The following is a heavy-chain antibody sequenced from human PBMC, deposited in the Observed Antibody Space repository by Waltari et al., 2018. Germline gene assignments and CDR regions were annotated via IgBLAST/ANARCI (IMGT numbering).Heavy chain of an antibody. CDR2: IYTSGRT. CDR1: GGSVSSGSYY. D-gene: IGHD2-21*02. J-gene: IGHJ6*02. V-gene: IGHV4-61*02. CDR3: ARVKIPRMEVTGGMDV. Sequence: QVQLQESGPGLVKPSQTLSLTCTVSGGSVSSGSYYWNWIRQPAGRGLEWIGRIYTSGRTKFNPSLKSRLTISIDTSKNQFSLRLSSVTAADTAVYYCARVKIPRMEVTGGMDVWGQGTTVTVSS.